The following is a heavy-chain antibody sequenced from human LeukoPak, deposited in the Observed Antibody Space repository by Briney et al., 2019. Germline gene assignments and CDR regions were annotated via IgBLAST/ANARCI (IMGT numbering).Heavy chain of an antibody. CDR3: ARPPGRDGYNRYDY. J-gene: IGHJ4*02. Sequence: GASVKVSCKASGYTFTDYYMHWVRQAPGQGLEWMGWINPDNGGTSYAQKFQGRVTMTRDTSISTAYMELSRLTSDDTAMYFCARPPGRDGYNRYDYWGRGTLVTVSS. D-gene: IGHD5-24*01. CDR2: INPDNGGT. V-gene: IGHV1-2*02. CDR1: GYTFTDYY.